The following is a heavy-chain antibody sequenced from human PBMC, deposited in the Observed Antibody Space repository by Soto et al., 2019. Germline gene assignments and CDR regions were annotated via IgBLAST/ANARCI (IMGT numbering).Heavy chain of an antibody. CDR1: GYTFTSYD. J-gene: IGHJ4*02. D-gene: IGHD3-22*01. Sequence: ASVKVSCKASGYTFTSYDINWVRQATGQGLEWMGWMNPNSGNTGYAQKFQGRATMTRNTSISTAYMELSSLRSEDTAVYYCARGGYDDSSGYYTDDYWGQGTLVTVSS. CDR2: MNPNSGNT. V-gene: IGHV1-8*01. CDR3: ARGGYDDSSGYYTDDY.